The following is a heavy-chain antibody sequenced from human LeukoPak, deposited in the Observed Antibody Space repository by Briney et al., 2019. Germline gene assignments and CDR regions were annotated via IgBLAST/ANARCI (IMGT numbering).Heavy chain of an antibody. CDR3: ARAYSSGWYHD. Sequence: PSETLSLTCTVSGGSVRDTSYYWGWIRQSPGKGLEWIGSIYYSGSIFYNPSLRSRVTMSRDTSKNQFSLRLASVTAADTAVYYCARAYSSGWYHDWGQGTLVTVSS. CDR2: IYYSGSI. V-gene: IGHV4-39*07. CDR1: GGSVRDTSYY. D-gene: IGHD6-19*01. J-gene: IGHJ4*02.